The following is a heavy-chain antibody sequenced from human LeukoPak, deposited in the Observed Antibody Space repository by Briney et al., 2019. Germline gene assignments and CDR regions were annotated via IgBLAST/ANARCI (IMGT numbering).Heavy chain of an antibody. CDR2: ISPGNGNT. V-gene: IGHV1-3*01. Sequence: ASVKVSCKASGYIFTSNTIHWVRQAPGQGLECMGWISPGNGNTKYSQKFQGRVTITRDTSASTTYMELSGLRSEDTAVYYCARGYCGGDCSVDYWGQGTLVTVSS. D-gene: IGHD2-21*02. CDR1: GYIFTSNT. J-gene: IGHJ4*02. CDR3: ARGYCGGDCSVDY.